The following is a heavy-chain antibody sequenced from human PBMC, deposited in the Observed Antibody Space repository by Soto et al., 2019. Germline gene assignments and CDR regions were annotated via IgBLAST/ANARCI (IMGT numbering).Heavy chain of an antibody. CDR1: GGSISSGGYY. CDR3: ARLTSGPVYLDY. CDR2: IYYSGST. Sequence: QVQLQESGPGLVKPSQTLSLTCTVSGGSISSGGYYWSWIRQHPGKGLEWIGYIYYSGSTYYNPSLKSRVXXXVXXPKNLFPLKLSAVTAADTAVYYCARLTSGPVYLDYWGQGTLVTVSS. J-gene: IGHJ4*02. D-gene: IGHD3-10*01. V-gene: IGHV4-31*03.